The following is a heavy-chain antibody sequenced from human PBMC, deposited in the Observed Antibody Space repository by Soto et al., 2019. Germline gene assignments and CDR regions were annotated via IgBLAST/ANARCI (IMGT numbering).Heavy chain of an antibody. Sequence: LVQSGAEVKQPGSSVKVSCRAGRGSFSASGFSWVRQAPGQGLEWVGGFIPIFGTANYAQKFQDRVTMTADESTRTVYMELRSLRSEDSALYYCARSGYSYGPNMDWGQGTLVTVST. V-gene: IGHV1-69*01. CDR2: FIPIFGTA. CDR3: ARSGYSYGPNMD. CDR1: RGSFSASG. J-gene: IGHJ4*02. D-gene: IGHD5-18*01.